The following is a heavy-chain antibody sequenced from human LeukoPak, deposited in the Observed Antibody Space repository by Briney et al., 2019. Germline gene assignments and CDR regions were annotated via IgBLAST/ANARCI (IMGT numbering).Heavy chain of an antibody. J-gene: IGHJ4*02. D-gene: IGHD3-10*01. V-gene: IGHV4-34*01. CDR3: ARVGTYGSGSYLSWLDY. Sequence: SETLSLTCAVYGGSLSGYYWSWIRQPPGKGLEWIGEINHSGSTNYNPSLKSRVTISVDTSKNQFSLKLSSVTAADTAVYYCARVGTYGSGSYLSWLDYWGQGTLVTVSS. CDR1: GGSLSGYY. CDR2: INHSGST.